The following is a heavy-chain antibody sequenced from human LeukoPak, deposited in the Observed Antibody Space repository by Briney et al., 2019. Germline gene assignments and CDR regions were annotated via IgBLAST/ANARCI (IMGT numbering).Heavy chain of an antibody. V-gene: IGHV3-30-3*01. CDR2: ISYDGNNK. CDR3: ARDAYNEEDWYFDL. D-gene: IGHD5-24*01. J-gene: IGHJ2*01. CDR1: GSPRRCSD. Sequence: PGRPLSLGCAPAGSPRRCSDRCWVPQSQDKGLKGVAVISYDGNNKYYADSVKGRFTISRDNSEKTLYLQMNSLSAEDTAVYYCARDAYNEEDWYFDLWGRGILVTVSS.